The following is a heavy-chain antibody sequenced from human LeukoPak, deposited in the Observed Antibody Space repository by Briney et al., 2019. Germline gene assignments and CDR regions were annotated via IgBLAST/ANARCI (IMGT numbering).Heavy chain of an antibody. D-gene: IGHD1-1*01. Sequence: GGSLRLSCAASGFTFSSYAMSWVRQAPGKGLEWVSAISGSGGSTYYADSVKGRFTISRDNSKNTLYLQMNSLKAEDTAVYYCANSWGTHPASSDAFDIWAKGQWSPSLQ. J-gene: IGHJ3*02. V-gene: IGHV3-23*01. CDR3: ANSWGTHPASSDAFDI. CDR2: ISGSGGST. CDR1: GFTFSSYA.